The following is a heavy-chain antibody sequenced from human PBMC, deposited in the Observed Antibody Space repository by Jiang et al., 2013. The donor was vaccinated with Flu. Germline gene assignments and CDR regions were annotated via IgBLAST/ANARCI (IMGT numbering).Heavy chain of an antibody. V-gene: IGHV1-18*01. CDR2: ISAYNGNT. CDR3: ARRGYYDSSGYYSLSGAFDI. Sequence: SGAEVKKPGASVKVSCKASGYTFTSYGISWVRQAPGQGLEWMGWISAYNGNTNYAQKLQGRVTMTTDTSTSTAYMELRSLRSDDTAVYYCARRGYYDSSGYYSLSGAFDIWGQGTMVTVSS. D-gene: IGHD3-22*01. J-gene: IGHJ3*02. CDR1: GYTFTSYG.